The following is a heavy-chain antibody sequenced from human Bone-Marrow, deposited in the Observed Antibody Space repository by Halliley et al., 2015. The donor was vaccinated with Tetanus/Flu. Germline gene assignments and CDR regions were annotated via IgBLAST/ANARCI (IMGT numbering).Heavy chain of an antibody. J-gene: IGHJ3*02. D-gene: IGHD1-26*01. CDR1: GFSLTTVGMH. Sequence: LVKPTQTLTLTCTFSGFSLTTVGMHVNWIRQPPGKAPEWLALIDWDDDKYYSTSLKTRLAISKDTSKNQVVLTMSNMDPVDTGTYCGARKVDRPNSGSYLGGFDTWGQGTMVTVSS. V-gene: IGHV2-70*01. CDR3: ARKVDRPNSGSYLGGFDT. CDR2: IDWDDDK.